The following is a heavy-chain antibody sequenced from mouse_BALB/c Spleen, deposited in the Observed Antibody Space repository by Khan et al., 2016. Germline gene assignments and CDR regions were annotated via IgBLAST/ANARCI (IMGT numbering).Heavy chain of an antibody. D-gene: IGHD4-1*02. CDR1: GYTFTSYW. J-gene: IGHJ2*01. CDR2: INPSNGRT. CDR3: ARGGPNWDYFDY. V-gene: IGHV1S81*02. Sequence: QVQLQQPGAELVKPGASVKLSCKASGYTFTSYWMHWVKQRPGQGLEWIGEINPSNGRTNYDEKFKTKATLTVDKPSSTAYMQLSSLTSEDSAVYYCARGGPNWDYFDYWGQGTTLTVSS.